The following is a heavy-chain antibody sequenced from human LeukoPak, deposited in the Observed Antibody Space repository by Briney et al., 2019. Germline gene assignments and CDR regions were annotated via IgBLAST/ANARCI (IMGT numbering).Heavy chain of an antibody. Sequence: ASVKVSCKASGYTFTSYGISWVRQAPGQGLEWMGWISAYNGNTNYAQKLQGRVTMTTDTSTSTAYMELRSLRSHDTAVYYCARVGHYGSGSYYIVDPWGQGTLVTVSS. CDR3: ARVGHYGSGSYYIVDP. J-gene: IGHJ5*02. CDR1: GYTFTSYG. CDR2: ISAYNGNT. D-gene: IGHD3-10*01. V-gene: IGHV1-18*01.